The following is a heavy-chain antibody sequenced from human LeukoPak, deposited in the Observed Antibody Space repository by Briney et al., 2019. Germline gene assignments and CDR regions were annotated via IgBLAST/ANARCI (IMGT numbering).Heavy chain of an antibody. CDR2: ISAYNGNT. D-gene: IGHD3-9*01. CDR3: ARALTDYDILTGYHYYFDY. J-gene: IGHJ4*02. Sequence: ASVKVSCKASGYTFTSYGISWLRQAPGQGLEWMGWISAYNGNTNYAQKLQGRVTMTTDTSTSTAYMELRSLRSDDTAVYYCARALTDYDILTGYHYYFDYWGQGTLVTVSS. V-gene: IGHV1-18*01. CDR1: GYTFTSYG.